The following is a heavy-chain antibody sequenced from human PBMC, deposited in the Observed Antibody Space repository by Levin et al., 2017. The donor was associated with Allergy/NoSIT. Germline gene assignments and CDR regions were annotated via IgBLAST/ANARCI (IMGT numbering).Heavy chain of an antibody. Sequence: PGGSLRLSCTVSGGSISSSSYYWGWIRQPPGKGLEWIGSIYYSGSTYYNPSLKSRVTISVDTSKNQFSLKLSSVTAADTAVYYCARYLALRRGYSGYVMGFDYWGQGTLVTVSS. V-gene: IGHV4-39*01. CDR3: ARYLALRRGYSGYVMGFDY. J-gene: IGHJ4*02. CDR1: GGSISSSSYY. CDR2: IYYSGST. D-gene: IGHD5-12*01.